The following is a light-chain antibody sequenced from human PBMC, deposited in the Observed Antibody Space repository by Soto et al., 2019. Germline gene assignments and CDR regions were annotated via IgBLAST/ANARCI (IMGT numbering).Light chain of an antibody. CDR2: EVH. V-gene: IGLV2-14*01. CDR3: ASYLTTTPLEV. Sequence: QSVLTQPASVSGSPGESITVSCSGSISDIGSHNYVSWYRQYPGEAPRLLIYEVHYRPSGDSRRFSGSKSGNTASLTISGLQAADEADYYCASYLTTTPLEVFGTGTTPTVL. J-gene: IGLJ1*01. CDR1: ISDIGSHNY.